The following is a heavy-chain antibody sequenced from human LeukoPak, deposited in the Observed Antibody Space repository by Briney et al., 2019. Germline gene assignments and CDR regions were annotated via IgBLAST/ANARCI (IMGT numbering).Heavy chain of an antibody. CDR2: IYSGGST. CDR1: GFTVSSNY. V-gene: IGHV3-53*01. CDR3: ARDRGYDYVWGSYRYTIPNNWFDP. J-gene: IGHJ5*02. Sequence: GGSLRLSCAASGFTVSSNYMSWVRQAPGKGLEWVSVIYSGGSTYYADSVKGRFTISRDNSKNTLYLQMNSLRAEDTAVYYCARDRGYDYVWGSYRYTIPNNWFDPRGQGTLVTVSS. D-gene: IGHD3-16*02.